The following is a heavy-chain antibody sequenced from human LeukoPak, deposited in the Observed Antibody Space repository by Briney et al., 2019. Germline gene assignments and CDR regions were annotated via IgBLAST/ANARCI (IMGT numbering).Heavy chain of an antibody. CDR3: ARDRFYNPDV. Sequence: GGSLRLSCAASGFSFSTSWMHWVRQVPGKGLVWVSLINSDASSTTYADSVKGRFTISRDNAKNTVYLQMNSLRPEDTAVYYCARDRFYNPDVWGKGTTVTVSS. D-gene: IGHD3-10*01. CDR2: INSDASST. CDR1: GFSFSTSW. J-gene: IGHJ6*04. V-gene: IGHV3-74*03.